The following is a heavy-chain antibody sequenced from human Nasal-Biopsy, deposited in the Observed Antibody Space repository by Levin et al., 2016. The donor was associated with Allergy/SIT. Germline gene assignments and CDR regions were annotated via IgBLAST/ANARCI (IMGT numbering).Heavy chain of an antibody. D-gene: IGHD3-10*01. CDR1: GFTVSSNY. J-gene: IGHJ2*01. V-gene: IGHV3-53*01. Sequence: GESLKISCVVSGFTVSSNYLSWVRQAPGKGLDWVSTIYSDAGTTYYADSVQGRFTISRDNSKNSLYLQLNSLRAEDTAMYYCARVPSTRGIVSGWYFDLWGRGTLVTVSS. CDR3: ARVPSTRGIVSGWYFDL. CDR2: IYSDAGT.